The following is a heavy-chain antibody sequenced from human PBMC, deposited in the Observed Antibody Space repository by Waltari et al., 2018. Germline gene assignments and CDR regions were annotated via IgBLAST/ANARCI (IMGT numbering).Heavy chain of an antibody. CDR3: ARGARGSSTSLLGYYYYYYMDV. Sequence: QVQLQQWGAGLLKPSETLSLTCAVYGGSFSGYYWSWIRQPPGKGLEWIGEINHSGSTNYNPSLKSRVTISVDTSKNQFSLKLSSVTAADTAVYYCARGARGSSTSLLGYYYYYYMDVWGKGTTVTISS. V-gene: IGHV4-34*01. CDR2: INHSGST. CDR1: GGSFSGYY. J-gene: IGHJ6*03. D-gene: IGHD2-2*01.